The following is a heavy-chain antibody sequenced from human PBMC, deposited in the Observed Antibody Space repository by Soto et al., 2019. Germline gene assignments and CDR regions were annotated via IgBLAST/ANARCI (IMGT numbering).Heavy chain of an antibody. D-gene: IGHD3-9*01. CDR2: ISLDGGST. Sequence: GGSLRLSCGASGFTFDDYTIHWVRQAPGKGLEWVSLISLDGGSTYYADSVKGRFTISRDNSKTSLYLQMNSLRTEDTALYYCAKGLLRYFDWLLMGGMDVWGQGTTVTVSS. J-gene: IGHJ6*02. V-gene: IGHV3-43*01. CDR1: GFTFDDYT. CDR3: AKGLLRYFDWLLMGGMDV.